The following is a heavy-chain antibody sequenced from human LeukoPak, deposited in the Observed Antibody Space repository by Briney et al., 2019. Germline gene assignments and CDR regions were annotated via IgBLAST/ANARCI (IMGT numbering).Heavy chain of an antibody. D-gene: IGHD1-1*01. CDR3: ARHSRTTFDY. CDR1: GFTFSNYW. J-gene: IGHJ4*02. CDR2: IKEDGSEK. Sequence: QPGGSLRLSCAASGFTFSNYWMTWVRQVPGEGLEWVANIKEDGSEKYYVDSVKGQFTISRDNAKNSLYLQMNCLRVEDTAVFYCARHSRTTFDYWGQGALVTVSS. V-gene: IGHV3-7*04.